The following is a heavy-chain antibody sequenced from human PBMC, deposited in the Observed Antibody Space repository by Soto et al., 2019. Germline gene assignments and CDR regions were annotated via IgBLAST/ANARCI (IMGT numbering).Heavy chain of an antibody. CDR2: IYWHGDRI. V-gene: IGHV3-9*02. D-gene: IGHD3-16*01. CDR1: GFTSNDHA. J-gene: IGHJ4*02. CDR3: VKDQAAGGLDC. Sequence: PGGSLRLSCAASGFTSNDHAMHWIRQVPGKGLEWVSGIYWHGDRIDYADSVKGRFTISRDNAKNSLYLQMNSLRPEDTALYYCVKDQAAGGLDCWGQGTLVSVSS.